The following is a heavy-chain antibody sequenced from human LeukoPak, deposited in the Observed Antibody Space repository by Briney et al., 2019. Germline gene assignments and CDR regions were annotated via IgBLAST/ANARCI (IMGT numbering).Heavy chain of an antibody. CDR1: GYTFTSCA. CDR3: ARSSGGSCYRY. D-gene: IGHD2-15*01. V-gene: IGHV1-3*01. J-gene: IGHJ4*02. Sequence: GASVKVSCKASGYTFTSCAMHWVRQAPGQRLEWMGWINAGNGNTKYSQKFQGRVTITRDTSASTAYMELSSLRSEDTAVYYCARSSGGSCYRYWGQGTLVTVSS. CDR2: INAGNGNT.